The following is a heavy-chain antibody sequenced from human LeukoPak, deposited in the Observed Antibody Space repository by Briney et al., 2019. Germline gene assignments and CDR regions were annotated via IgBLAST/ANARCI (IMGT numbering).Heavy chain of an antibody. CDR3: ARSKYCSSTSCYNPIDY. CDR1: GGSFSGYY. J-gene: IGHJ4*02. CDR2: INHSGST. Sequence: SETLSLTCAVYGGSFSGYYWSRIRQPPGKGLEWIGEINHSGSTNYNPSLKSRVTISVDTSKNQFSLKLSSVTAADTAVYYCARSKYCSSTSCYNPIDYWGQGTLVTVSS. V-gene: IGHV4-34*01. D-gene: IGHD2-2*02.